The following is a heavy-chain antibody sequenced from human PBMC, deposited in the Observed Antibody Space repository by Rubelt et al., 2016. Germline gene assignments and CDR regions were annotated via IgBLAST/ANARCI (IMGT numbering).Heavy chain of an antibody. CDR1: GYTFTSYY. Sequence: QVQLVQSGAEVKKPGASVKVSCKASGYTFTSYYMHWVRQAPGQGLEWMGIINPSGGSTGYAQKFQVRITMTRATSTSTVYMELSSLRSEDTAVYYCARANSGSGYFGIDYWGQGTLVTVSS. CDR3: ARANSGSGYFGIDY. D-gene: IGHD3-22*01. V-gene: IGHV1-46*01. J-gene: IGHJ4*02. CDR2: INPSGGST.